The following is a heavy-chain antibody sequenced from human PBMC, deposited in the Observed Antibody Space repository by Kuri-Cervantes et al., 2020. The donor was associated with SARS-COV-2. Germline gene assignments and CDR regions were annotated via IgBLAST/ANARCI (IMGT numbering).Heavy chain of an antibody. Sequence: GGSLRLSCAASGFTVSSNYMNWVRQAPGKGLEWVSYISSNSSTIYYADSVKGRFTISRDNAKNSLYLQMNSLRDEDTAVYYSARAGGHYFDYWGQGTLVTVSS. CDR3: ARAGGHYFDY. CDR2: ISSNSSTI. J-gene: IGHJ4*02. V-gene: IGHV3-48*02. CDR1: GFTVSSNY. D-gene: IGHD1-26*01.